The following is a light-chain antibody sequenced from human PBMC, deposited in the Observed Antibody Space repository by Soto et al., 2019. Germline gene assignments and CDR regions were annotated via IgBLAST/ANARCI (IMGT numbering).Light chain of an antibody. CDR3: QQYNSYWT. CDR1: ETISTW. J-gene: IGKJ1*01. CDR2: KAS. Sequence: IQMTQSPSTLSASVGDRVTITCRASETISTWLAWYQQKPGKAPKLLIYKASILESAVPSRFSGSGSGTEFTLTISSLQPDDFGTYYCQQYNSYWTFGQGTKVEVK. V-gene: IGKV1-5*03.